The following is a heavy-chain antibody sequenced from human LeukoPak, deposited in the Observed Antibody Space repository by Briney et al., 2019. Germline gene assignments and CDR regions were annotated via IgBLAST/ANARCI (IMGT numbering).Heavy chain of an antibody. CDR3: ARGANYYYYYGIDI. V-gene: IGHV4-4*07. J-gene: IGHJ6*02. Sequence: PSQTLSLTCTVSAGSISSYYWSWIRQPAGKGLEWIGRIYTAGITNYNPSLKSRVTMSVDTSKNQFSLKLTSVTAADTSVYYCARGANYYYYYGIDIWGQGTTVTVSS. CDR2: IYTAGIT. CDR1: AGSISSYY.